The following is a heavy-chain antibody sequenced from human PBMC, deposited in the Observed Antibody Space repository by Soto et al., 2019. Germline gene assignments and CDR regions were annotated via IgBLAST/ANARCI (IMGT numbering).Heavy chain of an antibody. CDR3: AKSYDYAWYFDL. Sequence: GGSLRLSCAASGFTFSSYGMHRVRQAPGKGLEWVAVISYDGSNKYYADSVKGRFTISRDNSKNTLYLQMNSLRAEDTAVYYCAKSYDYAWYFDLWGRGTLVTVSS. V-gene: IGHV3-30*18. D-gene: IGHD3-16*01. CDR1: GFTFSSYG. J-gene: IGHJ2*01. CDR2: ISYDGSNK.